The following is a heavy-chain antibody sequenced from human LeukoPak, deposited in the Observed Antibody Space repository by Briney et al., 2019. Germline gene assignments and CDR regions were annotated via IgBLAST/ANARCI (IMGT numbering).Heavy chain of an antibody. CDR3: ARDLNTAMVIGYNWFDP. J-gene: IGHJ5*02. CDR2: ISAYNGNT. V-gene: IGHV1-18*01. Sequence: ASVKVSCKASGYTFTSYGISWVRQAPGRGLEWMGWISAYNGNTNYAQKLQGRVTMTTDTSTSTAYMELRSLRSDDTAVYYCARDLNTAMVIGYNWFDPWGQGTLVTVSS. D-gene: IGHD5-18*01. CDR1: GYTFTSYG.